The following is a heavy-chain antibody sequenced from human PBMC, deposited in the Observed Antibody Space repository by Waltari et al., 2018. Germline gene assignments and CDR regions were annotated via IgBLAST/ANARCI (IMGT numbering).Heavy chain of an antibody. CDR3: VTVRAARPY. J-gene: IGHJ4*02. CDR2: LIPMIGAA. Sequence: QVQLVQSGAEVKKPGSSVKVSCKASGGTFSRNTISWVRQAPGQGLEWMGGLIPMIGAANYAQEFQGRVTITADESTTTAYMELTSLRSDDTAVFYCVTVRAARPYWGQGTLVTISS. V-gene: IGHV1-69*01. D-gene: IGHD6-6*01. CDR1: GGTFSRNT.